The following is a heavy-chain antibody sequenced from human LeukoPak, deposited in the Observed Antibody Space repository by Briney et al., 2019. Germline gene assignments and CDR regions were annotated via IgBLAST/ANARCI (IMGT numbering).Heavy chain of an antibody. CDR2: ITPNDGRK. D-gene: IGHD2-15*01. J-gene: IGHJ4*02. Sequence: ASVKVSFKASGYTLTRNIKHWVRPAPGQGVEWMGIITPNDGRKTYAQRLQGRVTVTRDTSTNTVYMALSSLTTEDTAIDYCASYCNRSFDCWGQGTLVTVSS. CDR1: GYTLTRNI. CDR3: ASYCNRSFDC. V-gene: IGHV1-46*01.